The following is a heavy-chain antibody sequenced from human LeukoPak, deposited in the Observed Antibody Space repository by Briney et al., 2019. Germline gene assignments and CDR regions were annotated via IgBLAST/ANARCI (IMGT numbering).Heavy chain of an antibody. CDR3: ARDTSGSRSRFDP. V-gene: IGHV1-46*01. CDR1: GYTFTSYY. D-gene: IGHD1-26*01. CDR2: INPGGGST. Sequence: ASVKVSCKASGYTFTSYYMYWVRQAPGQGLEWMGLINPGGGSTNYAQKFQGRVTVTRDMSTSTVYMELSSLRSDDTAVYYCARDTSGSRSRFDPWGQGTLVTVSS. J-gene: IGHJ5*02.